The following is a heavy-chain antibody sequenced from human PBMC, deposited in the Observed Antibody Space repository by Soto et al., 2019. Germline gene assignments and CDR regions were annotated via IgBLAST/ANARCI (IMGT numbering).Heavy chain of an antibody. D-gene: IGHD2-15*01. CDR2: IIPIFGTA. V-gene: IGHV1-69*13. J-gene: IGHJ4*02. CDR3: ARGPPLDSGYDLYCSCGSCYYYFDY. Sequence: SVKVSCKASGGTFSSYAISWVRQAPGQGLEWMGGIIPIFGTANYAQKFQGRVTITADESTSTAYMELSSLRSEDTAVYYCARGPPLDSGYDLYCSCGSCYYYFDYWGQGTLVTVSS. CDR1: GGTFSSYA.